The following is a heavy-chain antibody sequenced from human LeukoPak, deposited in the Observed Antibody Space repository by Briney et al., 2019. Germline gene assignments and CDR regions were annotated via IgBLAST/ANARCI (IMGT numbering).Heavy chain of an antibody. J-gene: IGHJ3*02. CDR2: INPNSGGT. Sequence: ASVKVSCKASGYTFTGYYMHWVRQAPGQGLEWMGWINPNSGGTNYAQKFQGRVTMTRDTSISTAYMELSRLRSDDTAVYYCARVVVVPAAIPLAIDGFDIWGQGTMVTVSS. CDR1: GYTFTGYY. V-gene: IGHV1-2*02. CDR3: ARVVVVPAAIPLAIDGFDI. D-gene: IGHD2-2*02.